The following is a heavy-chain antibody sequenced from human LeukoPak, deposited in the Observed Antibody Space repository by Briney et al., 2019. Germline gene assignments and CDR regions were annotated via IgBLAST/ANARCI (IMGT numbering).Heavy chain of an antibody. CDR3: AREQYGSDDALDI. Sequence: GGSLRLSCAASGFTFSSYEMNWVRQAPGKGLEWVSYIGTSGSPIYYADSVKGRFTISRDNAKNSLYLQMNSLRAEDTAVYYCAREQYGSDDALDIWGQGTMVTVSS. CDR1: GFTFSSYE. CDR2: IGTSGSPI. J-gene: IGHJ3*02. D-gene: IGHD4-17*01. V-gene: IGHV3-48*03.